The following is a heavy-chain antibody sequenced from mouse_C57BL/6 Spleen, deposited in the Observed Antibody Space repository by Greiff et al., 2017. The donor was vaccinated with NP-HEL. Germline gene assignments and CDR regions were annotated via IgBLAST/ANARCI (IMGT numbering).Heavy chain of an antibody. J-gene: IGHJ3*01. D-gene: IGHD3-2*02. CDR1: GYTFTSYW. Sequence: QVQLQQPGAELVKPGASVKMSCKASGYTFTSYWITWVKQRPGQGLEWIGDIYPGSGSTNYNEKFKSKATLTVETSSSTAYMQLSSLTSEDSAVYYCARDSSGYAWFAYWGQGTLVTVSA. V-gene: IGHV1-55*01. CDR2: IYPGSGST. CDR3: ARDSSGYAWFAY.